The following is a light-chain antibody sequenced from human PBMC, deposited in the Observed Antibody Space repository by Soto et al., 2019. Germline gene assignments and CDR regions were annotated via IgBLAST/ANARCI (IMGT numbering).Light chain of an antibody. Sequence: EVVLTQSPATLSLSPGERATLSCMASQSISSSYLSWYQQKPGQAPRLLIFDASNRATGIPDRFSGSGSGTDFTLTISRLEPEDFAVYFCQHYGDSSWTFGQGSKA. CDR2: DAS. V-gene: IGKV3-20*01. J-gene: IGKJ1*01. CDR1: QSISSSY. CDR3: QHYGDSSWT.